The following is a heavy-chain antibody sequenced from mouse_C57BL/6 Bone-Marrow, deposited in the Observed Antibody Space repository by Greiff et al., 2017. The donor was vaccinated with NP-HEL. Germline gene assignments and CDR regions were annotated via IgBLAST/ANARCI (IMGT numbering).Heavy chain of an antibody. V-gene: IGHV1-52*01. D-gene: IGHD1-1*01. CDR2: IDPSDSET. J-gene: IGHJ1*03. Sequence: VQLQQPGAELVRPGSSVKLSCKASGYTFTSYWMHWVKQRPIQGLEWIGNIDPSDSETHYNQKFKDKATLTVDKSSSTAYMQLSSLTSEDSAVYYCARYVYYYGSSWYFDVWGTGTTVTVSS. CDR3: ARYVYYYGSSWYFDV. CDR1: GYTFTSYW.